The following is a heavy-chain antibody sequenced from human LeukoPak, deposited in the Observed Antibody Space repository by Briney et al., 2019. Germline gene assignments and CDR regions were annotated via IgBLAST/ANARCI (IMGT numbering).Heavy chain of an antibody. Sequence: ASVKVSCKASGFTFTGYYMHWVRQAPGRGLEWMGWINPNSGGTNYAQKFQGWVTMTRDTSISTAYMELSRLRSDDTAVYYCARGQSSNYDFWSGYANWFDPWGQGTLVTVSS. CDR1: GFTFTGYY. D-gene: IGHD3-3*01. V-gene: IGHV1-2*04. CDR2: INPNSGGT. CDR3: ARGQSSNYDFWSGYANWFDP. J-gene: IGHJ5*02.